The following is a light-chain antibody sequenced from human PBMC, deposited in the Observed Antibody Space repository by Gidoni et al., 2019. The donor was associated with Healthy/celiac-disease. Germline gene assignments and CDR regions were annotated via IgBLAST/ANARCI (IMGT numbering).Light chain of an antibody. CDR3: QQYGA. V-gene: IGKV3-20*01. CDR1: QSVSSSY. Sequence: EIVLTQSPGTLSLSPGERATLSCRASQSVSSSYLAWYQQKPCQAPRLLIYGASSRATGIPDRFSGSGSGTDFTLTISRLEPEDFAVYYCQQYGAFGGGTKVEIK. J-gene: IGKJ4*01. CDR2: GAS.